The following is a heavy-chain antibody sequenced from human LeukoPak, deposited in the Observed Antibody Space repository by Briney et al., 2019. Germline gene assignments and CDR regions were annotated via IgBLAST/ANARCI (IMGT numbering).Heavy chain of an antibody. J-gene: IGHJ4*02. D-gene: IGHD1-26*01. CDR1: GYTFTSYG. CDR2: ISAYNGNT. CDR3: ARVSKSLGATSFGY. V-gene: IGHV1-18*01. Sequence: ASVKVSYKASGYTFTSYGISWVRQAPGQGLEWMGWISAYNGNTNYAQKFQGRVTMTRDTSISTAYMELSRLRSDDTAVYYCARVSKSLGATSFGYWGQGTLVTVSS.